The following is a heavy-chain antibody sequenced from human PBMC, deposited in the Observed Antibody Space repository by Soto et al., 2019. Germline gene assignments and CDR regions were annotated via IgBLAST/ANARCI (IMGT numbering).Heavy chain of an antibody. J-gene: IGHJ6*02. CDR2: IYYRGST. Sequence: ETLSLTCTVSGGSISSHYWSWVRQAPGKGLEWIGHIYYRGSTTYNPSLRSRSTISVDTSNNQFSLKLNSVTTADTAVYYCARDGREASGMDVWGQGTKVTVS. CDR1: GGSISSHY. V-gene: IGHV4-59*11. D-gene: IGHD1-26*01. CDR3: ARDGREASGMDV.